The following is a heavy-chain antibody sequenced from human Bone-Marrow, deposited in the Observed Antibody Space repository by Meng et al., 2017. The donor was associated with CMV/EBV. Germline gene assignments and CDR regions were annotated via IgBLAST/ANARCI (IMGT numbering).Heavy chain of an antibody. CDR1: GFTFSDYY. Sequence: GGSLRLSCAASGFTFSDYYMSWIRTAPGKGLEWVSSISSTSGYIYYADSLKGRFTISRDNAKNSLYLQMNSLRAEDTAVYYCARLIYYDFWSGYHYGMDVWGQGTTVTVSS. V-gene: IGHV3-11*06. D-gene: IGHD3-3*01. CDR3: ARLIYYDFWSGYHYGMDV. CDR2: ISSTSGYI. J-gene: IGHJ6*02.